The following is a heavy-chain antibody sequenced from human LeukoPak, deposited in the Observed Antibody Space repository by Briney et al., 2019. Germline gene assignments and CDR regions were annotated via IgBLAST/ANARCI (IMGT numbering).Heavy chain of an antibody. D-gene: IGHD3-10*01. Sequence: ASVKVSCKASAYAFSSYGITWVRQAPGQGLEWMGWISAYNGNTSYAQKVQGRVTMTTDTSTSTAYMELRSLRSDDTAVFYCARVVYYGSGSYRGLDHWGQGTLVTVSS. CDR3: ARVVYYGSGSYRGLDH. CDR2: ISAYNGNT. J-gene: IGHJ4*02. CDR1: AYAFSSYG. V-gene: IGHV1-18*01.